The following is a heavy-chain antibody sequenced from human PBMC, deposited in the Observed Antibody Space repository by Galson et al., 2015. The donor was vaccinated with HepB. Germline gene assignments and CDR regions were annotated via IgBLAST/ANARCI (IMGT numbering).Heavy chain of an antibody. J-gene: IGHJ4*02. CDR2: ISTDGSGK. CDR1: GFSFSTFA. V-gene: IGHV3-30*04. Sequence: SLRLSCAASGFSFSTFAIHWVRQAPGKGLKWVAVISTDGSGKHYADSVKGRFTVSRDNSINTLDLQVISARVEDTAVYYCASEDTWNHYRLRGVDYWSQGNLVTVSS. D-gene: IGHD3-16*02. CDR3: ASEDTWNHYRLRGVDY.